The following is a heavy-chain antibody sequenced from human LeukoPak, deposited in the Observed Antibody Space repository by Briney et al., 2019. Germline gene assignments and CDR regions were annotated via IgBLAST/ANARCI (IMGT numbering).Heavy chain of an antibody. V-gene: IGHV3-33*06. CDR3: AKDLGYYP. CDR1: GFTFSSYG. D-gene: IGHD6-13*01. Sequence: GRSLRPSCAASGFTFSSYGMHWVRQAPGKGLEWVAVIWYDGSDKNYADSVKGRFTISRDSSKNTLYLQMNSLRAEDTAVYYCAKDLGYYPWGQGTLVTVSS. J-gene: IGHJ5*02. CDR2: IWYDGSDK.